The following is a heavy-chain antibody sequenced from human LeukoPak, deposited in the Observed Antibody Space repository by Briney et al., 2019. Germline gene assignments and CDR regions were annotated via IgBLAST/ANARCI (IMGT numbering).Heavy chain of an antibody. Sequence: GGSLRLSCAASGFTFSDYYMSWIRQAPGKGLEWVSYISSSGSTIYYADSVKGRFTISRDNAKNSLYLQMNSLRAEDTAVYYCAREDDDILTGSGYFDLWGRGTLVTVSS. CDR1: GFTFSDYY. J-gene: IGHJ2*01. D-gene: IGHD3-9*01. CDR2: ISSSGSTI. V-gene: IGHV3-11*01. CDR3: AREDDDILTGSGYFDL.